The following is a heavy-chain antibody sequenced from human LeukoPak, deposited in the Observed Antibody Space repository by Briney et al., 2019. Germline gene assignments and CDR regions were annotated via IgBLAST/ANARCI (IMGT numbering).Heavy chain of an antibody. Sequence: GGSLRLSCAASGFTFSNYAIHWVRQAPGKGLEWVAVISYDRNNRNYADSVRGRFTISRDNSKNTLYLQMNSLRAEDTAVYYCARLYYYDSSTLYWGQGTLVTVSS. J-gene: IGHJ4*02. D-gene: IGHD3-22*01. CDR1: GFTFSNYA. CDR2: ISYDRNNR. CDR3: ARLYYYDSSTLY. V-gene: IGHV3-30-3*01.